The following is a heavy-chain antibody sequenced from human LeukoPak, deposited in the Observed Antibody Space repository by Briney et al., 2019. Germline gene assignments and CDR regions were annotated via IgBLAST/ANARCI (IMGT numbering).Heavy chain of an antibody. D-gene: IGHD3-9*01. J-gene: IGHJ4*02. CDR1: GFLFSSYV. CDR3: ARDRDWLLYDY. CDR2: ISHDETYK. V-gene: IGHV3-33*01. Sequence: HPGTSLRLSCAVSGFLFSSYVMHWVRQAPGKGLEWVAAISHDETYKYYADSLRGRVTISRDNSKNTLYLQMHSLRADDTAIYYCARDRDWLLYDYWGQGTLVTVSS.